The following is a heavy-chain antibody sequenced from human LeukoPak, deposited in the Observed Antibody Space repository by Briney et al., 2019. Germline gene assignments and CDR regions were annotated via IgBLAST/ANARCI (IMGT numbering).Heavy chain of an antibody. CDR1: GGSISSYY. CDR2: IYYSGST. D-gene: IGHD3-3*01. CDR3: ASSPTWSAYYYYGMDV. V-gene: IGHV4-59*01. Sequence: SETLSLTCTVSGGSISSYYWSWIRQTPGKGLEWIGYIYYSGSTNYNPSLKSRVTISVDTSKNQFSLKLSSVTAADTAVYYCASSPTWSAYYYYGMDVWGQGTTVTVSS. J-gene: IGHJ6*02.